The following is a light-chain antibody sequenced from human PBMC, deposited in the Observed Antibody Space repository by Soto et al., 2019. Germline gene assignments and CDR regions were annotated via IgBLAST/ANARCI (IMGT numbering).Light chain of an antibody. Sequence: QSALTQPASVSGSPGQSITISCTGTSSDVGAYNYVSWYQQHPGKAPKLMIDDVSNRPSGVSNRFSGSKSCNTASLTISGLQAEDEADYYCTSFTSASTQVFGGGTKLTVL. CDR1: SSDVGAYNY. J-gene: IGLJ2*01. CDR2: DVS. V-gene: IGLV2-14*01. CDR3: TSFTSASTQV.